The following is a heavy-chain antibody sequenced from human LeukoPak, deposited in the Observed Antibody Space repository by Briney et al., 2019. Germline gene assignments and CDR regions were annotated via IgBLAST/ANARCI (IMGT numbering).Heavy chain of an antibody. J-gene: IGHJ3*02. CDR1: GGPFRGYY. V-gene: IGHV4-34*01. Sequence: PSENLSRNCAVNGGPFRGYYWSWIRQPPGKGLQWIGEINHSGSTNYNPSLKSRATISVDTTNTQFSLQLSFVTEANTAVYYLTSLADVSSMYYYAIDIWGQGTMVTVSP. D-gene: IGHD3-22*01. CDR2: INHSGST. CDR3: TSLADVSSMYYYAIDI.